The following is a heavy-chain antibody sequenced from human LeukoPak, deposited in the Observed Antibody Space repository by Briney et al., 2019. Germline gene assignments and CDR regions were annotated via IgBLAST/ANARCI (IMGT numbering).Heavy chain of an antibody. Sequence: GGSLRLSCAASGFTFSSYAMSWVRQAPGKGLEWVSAISGSGGSTYYADSVKGRFTISRDNSKNTLYLQMNSLRAEDTAVYYCAKDHDYCSSTSCPIDYWGQGTLVTVSS. V-gene: IGHV3-23*01. CDR1: GFTFSSYA. CDR2: ISGSGGST. D-gene: IGHD2-2*01. CDR3: AKDHDYCSSTSCPIDY. J-gene: IGHJ4*02.